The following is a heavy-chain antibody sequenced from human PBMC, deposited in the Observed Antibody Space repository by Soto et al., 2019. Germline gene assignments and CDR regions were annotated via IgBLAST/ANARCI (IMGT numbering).Heavy chain of an antibody. V-gene: IGHV4-34*01. D-gene: IGHD3-10*01. CDR2: INHSGST. CDR3: ARSSGLDV. J-gene: IGHJ6*02. Sequence: QVQLQQWGAGLLKPSETLSLTCAVYGGSFSGYYWSWIRQPPGKGLEWIGEINHSGSTNYNPSLKSRVTISVDRSKNQFSLKLSSVTAADTAVYYCARSSGLDVWGQGTTVTVSS. CDR1: GGSFSGYY.